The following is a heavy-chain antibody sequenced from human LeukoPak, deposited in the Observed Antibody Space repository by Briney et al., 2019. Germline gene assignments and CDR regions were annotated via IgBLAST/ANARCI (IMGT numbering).Heavy chain of an antibody. CDR3: ARFLSSSWSGYGVDV. J-gene: IGHJ6*02. V-gene: IGHV4-39*07. CDR2: IYYSGGT. CDR1: GGSMSSNNYH. D-gene: IGHD6-13*01. Sequence: SETLSLTCTVPGGSMSSNNYHWGWIRQPPGKGLLWIGNIYYSGGTYYNPSLKSRVTMSVDTSKNQFSLKLSSVTAADTAMYYCARFLSSSWSGYGVDVWGQGTTVTVSS.